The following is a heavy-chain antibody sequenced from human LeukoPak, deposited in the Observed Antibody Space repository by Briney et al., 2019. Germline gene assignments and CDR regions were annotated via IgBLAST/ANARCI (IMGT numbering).Heavy chain of an antibody. CDR1: GFTFDDYA. D-gene: IGHD5-24*01. V-gene: IGHV3-9*01. J-gene: IGHJ4*02. CDR3: AKGRDGYNYVVDY. Sequence: PGGSLRLSCAASGFTFDDYAMHWVRQAPGKGLEWVSGISWNSGSIGYADSVKGRFTISRDNAKNSLYLQMNSLRAEDTALYYCAKGRDGYNYVVDYWGQGTLVTVSS. CDR2: ISWNSGSI.